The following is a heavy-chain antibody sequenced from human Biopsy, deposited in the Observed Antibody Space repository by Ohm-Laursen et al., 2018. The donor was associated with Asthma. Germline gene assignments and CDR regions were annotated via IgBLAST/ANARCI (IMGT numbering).Heavy chain of an antibody. CDR1: GFSFSNFA. Sequence: SLRLSCAAPGFSFSNFAIHWVRQAPGKGLEWVGVISKDASTQDYADSVKGRFTMARDNSKNTLDMQMNSLREEDTAVYYCVRDGTDDAFDIWGQGTVVSVSS. D-gene: IGHD1-1*01. CDR2: ISKDASTQ. V-gene: IGHV3-30*01. J-gene: IGHJ3*02. CDR3: VRDGTDDAFDI.